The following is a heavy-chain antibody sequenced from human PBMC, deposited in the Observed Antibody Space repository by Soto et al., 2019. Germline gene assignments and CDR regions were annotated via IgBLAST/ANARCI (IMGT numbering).Heavy chain of an antibody. CDR3: AKDRAVDCSSTSCYLNYYYYYGMDV. D-gene: IGHD2-2*01. Sequence: GGSLRLSCAASGFTFSSYAMSWVRQAPGKGLEWVSAISGSGGSTYYADSVKGRFTISRDNSKNTLYLQMNSLRAEDTAVYYFAKDRAVDCSSTSCYLNYYYYYGMDVWGQGTTVTVSS. CDR2: ISGSGGST. V-gene: IGHV3-23*01. CDR1: GFTFSSYA. J-gene: IGHJ6*02.